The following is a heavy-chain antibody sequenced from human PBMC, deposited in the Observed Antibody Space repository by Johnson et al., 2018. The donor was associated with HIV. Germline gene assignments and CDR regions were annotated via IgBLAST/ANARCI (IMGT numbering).Heavy chain of an antibody. V-gene: IGHV3-30*04. D-gene: IGHD3-22*01. CDR1: GFTFSSYA. CDR3: AKDKSGRYYDSSGYSLDDAFDT. Sequence: QVQLVESGGGVVQPGRSLRLSCAASGFTFSSYAMHWVRQAPGKGLEWVAVISYDGSNKYYADSVKGRFTISRDNANNSLYLQMNSLRPEDTAVYYCAKDKSGRYYDSSGYSLDDAFDTWGQGTMVTVSA. CDR2: ISYDGSNK. J-gene: IGHJ3*02.